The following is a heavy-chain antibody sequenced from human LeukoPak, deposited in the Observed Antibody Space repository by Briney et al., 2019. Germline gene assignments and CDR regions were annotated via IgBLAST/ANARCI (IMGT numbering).Heavy chain of an antibody. CDR1: GGSISSTNW. Sequence: NPSETLSLTCGVSGGSISSTNWWSWVRQPPGQGLEWIGEISLTGRTNYNPSLNSRVTMSLDESKNQLSLNLTSVTAADTAIYYCSRGRWAFFPFGYWGQGTLVT. CDR3: SRGRWAFFPFGY. V-gene: IGHV4-4*02. D-gene: IGHD1-26*01. J-gene: IGHJ4*02. CDR2: ISLTGRT.